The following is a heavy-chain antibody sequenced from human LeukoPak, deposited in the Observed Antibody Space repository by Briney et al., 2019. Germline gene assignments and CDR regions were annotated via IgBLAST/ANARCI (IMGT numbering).Heavy chain of an antibody. D-gene: IGHD1-1*01. CDR1: GDTFTGYY. Sequence: ASVKVSCKASGDTFTGYYMHWVRQAPGQGLDWMGWINPNSGGTNYAQKFQGRVTMTRDTSISTAYMELSRLRSDDTAVYYCARSLERRAWFDPWGQGTLVTVSS. V-gene: IGHV1-2*02. CDR3: ARSLERRAWFDP. J-gene: IGHJ5*02. CDR2: INPNSGGT.